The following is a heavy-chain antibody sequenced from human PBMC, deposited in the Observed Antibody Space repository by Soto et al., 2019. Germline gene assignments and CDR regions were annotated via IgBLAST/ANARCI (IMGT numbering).Heavy chain of an antibody. CDR3: ARGATGDSSSLEYYFDY. CDR2: IYYSGST. Sequence: SETLSLTCTVSGGSISSGDYYWSWIRQPPGKGLEWIGYIYYSGSTYYNPSLKSRVTISVDTSKNQFSLKLSSVTAADTAVYYCARGATGDSSSLEYYFDYWGQGTLVTVSS. V-gene: IGHV4-30-4*01. CDR1: GGSISSGDYY. J-gene: IGHJ4*02. D-gene: IGHD6-13*01.